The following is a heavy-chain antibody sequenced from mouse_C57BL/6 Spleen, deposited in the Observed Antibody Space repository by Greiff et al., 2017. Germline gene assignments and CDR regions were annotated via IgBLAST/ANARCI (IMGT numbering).Heavy chain of an antibody. CDR1: GYTFTSYW. CDR2: IHPNSGST. Sequence: QVQLQQPGAELVKPGASVKLSCKASGYTFTSYWMHWVKQRPGQGLEWIGMIHPNSGSTNYNEKFKSKATLTVDNSSSTAYMQLSSLTSEDSAVYYCARGTTVGATGYFDVWGTGTTVTVSS. J-gene: IGHJ1*03. V-gene: IGHV1-64*01. D-gene: IGHD1-1*01. CDR3: ARGTTVGATGYFDV.